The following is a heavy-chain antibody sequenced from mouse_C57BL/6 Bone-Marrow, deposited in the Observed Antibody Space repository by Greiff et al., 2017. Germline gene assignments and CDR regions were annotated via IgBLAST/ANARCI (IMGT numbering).Heavy chain of an antibody. Sequence: EVKLMESGGGLVKPGGSLKLSCAASGFTFSDYGMHWVRQAPEKGLEWVAYISSGSCTIYYADTVKGRFTISRDNAKNTLFLQMTSLRSEDTAMYYCARICYDYDAWFAYWGQGTLVTVSA. J-gene: IGHJ3*01. CDR2: ISSGSCTI. V-gene: IGHV5-17*01. CDR1: GFTFSDYG. CDR3: ARICYDYDAWFAY. D-gene: IGHD2-4*01.